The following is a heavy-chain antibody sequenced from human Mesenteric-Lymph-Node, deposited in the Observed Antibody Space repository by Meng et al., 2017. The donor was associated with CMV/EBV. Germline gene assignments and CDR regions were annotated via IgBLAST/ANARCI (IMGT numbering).Heavy chain of an antibody. CDR3: ARRRGFRTYGGNWFDP. Sequence: SETLSLTCTVSGDSISSTTYYWAWIRQPPGKGLEWIGSIYYTGSTYYNPSLESRLSISVGTSKNLFSLRLRSVTAADTAIYYCARRRGFRTYGGNWFDPWGQGTLVTVSS. D-gene: IGHD3-16*01. CDR1: GDSISSTTYY. CDR2: IYYTGST. J-gene: IGHJ5*02. V-gene: IGHV4-39*01.